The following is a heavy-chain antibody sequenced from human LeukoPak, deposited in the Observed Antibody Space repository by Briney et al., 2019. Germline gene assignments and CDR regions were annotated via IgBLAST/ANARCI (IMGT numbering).Heavy chain of an antibody. D-gene: IGHD6-13*01. J-gene: IGHJ5*02. Sequence: SETLSLTCTVSGGSISSDNNYWTWVRQRPGEGLEWIGYISYRGSSYYRPSLRSRLTFSLDKSRNQFSLRLSSMSAADTAVYYCARAGCHSHCSNREGNWFDPWGQGTLVTVSS. V-gene: IGHV4-31*03. CDR2: ISYRGSS. CDR1: GGSISSDNNY. CDR3: ARAGCHSHCSNREGNWFDP.